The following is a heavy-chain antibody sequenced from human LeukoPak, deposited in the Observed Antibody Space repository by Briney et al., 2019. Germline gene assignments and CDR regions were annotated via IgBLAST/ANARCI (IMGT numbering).Heavy chain of an antibody. J-gene: IGHJ4*02. CDR3: AKEGYSYANGDYFDY. CDR2: ISYDGSNK. Sequence: GGSLRLSCAASGFTFSSYAMHWVRQAPGKGREWGAVISYDGSNKYYADSVKGRFTISRDNSKNTLYLQMNSLRAEDTAVYYCAKEGYSYANGDYFDYWGQGTLVTVSS. D-gene: IGHD5-18*01. CDR1: GFTFSSYA. V-gene: IGHV3-30*18.